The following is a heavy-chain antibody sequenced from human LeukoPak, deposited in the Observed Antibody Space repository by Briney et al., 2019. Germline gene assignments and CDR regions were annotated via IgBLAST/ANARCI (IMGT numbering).Heavy chain of an antibody. D-gene: IGHD6-13*01. V-gene: IGHV4-4*09. CDR1: GGSISSYY. CDR2: IYTSGST. Sequence: SETLSLTCTVSGGSISSYYWSWIRQPPGKGLECTGYIYTSGSTNYNPSLKSRVTISVDTSKNQFSLKLSSVTAADTAVYYCARIRSSSWYDVHSSWFDPWGQGTLVTVSS. J-gene: IGHJ5*02. CDR3: ARIRSSSWYDVHSSWFDP.